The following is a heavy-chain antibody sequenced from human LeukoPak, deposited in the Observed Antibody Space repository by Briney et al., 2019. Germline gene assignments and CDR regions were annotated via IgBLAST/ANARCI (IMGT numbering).Heavy chain of an antibody. V-gene: IGHV1-58*01. CDR3: AAGGQLRYFDWLLPEPYYFDY. CDR2: IVVGSGNT. D-gene: IGHD3-9*01. Sequence: GASVKASYKAAGFPFTSSAVQWVRQARGQRLEWIGWIVVGSGNTNYAQKFQARGTITRDMSTSTAYMELSSLRSEDTAVYYCAAGGQLRYFDWLLPEPYYFDYWGQGTLVTVSS. J-gene: IGHJ4*02. CDR1: GFPFTSSA.